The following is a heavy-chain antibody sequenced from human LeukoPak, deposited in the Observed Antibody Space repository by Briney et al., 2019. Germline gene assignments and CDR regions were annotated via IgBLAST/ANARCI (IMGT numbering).Heavy chain of an antibody. D-gene: IGHD2-2*01. V-gene: IGHV4-34*01. CDR3: ARKYCSSTSCYRGWFDP. CDR1: GGSFSGYY. CDR2: INHSGST. Sequence: SETLSLTCAVYGGSFSGYYWSWIRQPPGKGLEWIGEINHSGSTNYNPSLKSRVTISVDTSKNQFSLKLSSVTAADTAVCYCARKYCSSTSCYRGWFDPWGQGTLVTVSS. J-gene: IGHJ5*02.